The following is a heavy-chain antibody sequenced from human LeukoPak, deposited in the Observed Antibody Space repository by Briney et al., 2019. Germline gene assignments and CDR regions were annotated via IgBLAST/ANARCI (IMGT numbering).Heavy chain of an antibody. V-gene: IGHV4-59*08. CDR1: GGSISSYY. J-gene: IGHJ4*02. CDR2: IYYSGGT. Sequence: SETLSLTCTVSGGSISSYYWSWIRQPPGKGLEWIGYIYYSGGTNYNPSLKSRVTISVDTSKNQFSLKLSSVAAADTAVYYCARLGFSNSGSYLAPSDYWGQGTLVTVSS. CDR3: ARLGFSNSGSYLAPSDY. D-gene: IGHD1-26*01.